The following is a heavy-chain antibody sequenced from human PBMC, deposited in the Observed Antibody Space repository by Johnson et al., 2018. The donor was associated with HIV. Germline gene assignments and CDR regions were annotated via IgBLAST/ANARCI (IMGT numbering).Heavy chain of an antibody. CDR2: IDTAGDT. V-gene: IGHV3-13*01. Sequence: VQLVESGGGVVRPGGSLRVSCTASGFTFDEYGMSWVRQAPGKGLEWVSAIDTAGDTYYAGSVKSRFTISRENAKKSLYLQMNSLRAGDTAVYYCARAGKWSGDAFDIWGQGTMVTVSS. CDR3: ARAGKWSGDAFDI. CDR1: GFTFDEYG. J-gene: IGHJ3*02. D-gene: IGHD3-10*01.